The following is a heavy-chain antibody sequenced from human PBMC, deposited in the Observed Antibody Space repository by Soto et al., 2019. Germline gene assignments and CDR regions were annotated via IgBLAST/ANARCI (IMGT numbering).Heavy chain of an antibody. J-gene: IGHJ6*02. Sequence: ASVKVSCKASGYTFTSYDINWVRQATGQGLEWMGWMNPNSGNTGYAQKFQGRVTMTRNTSISTAYMELSSLRSEDTAVYDCARVRGLIAAAGTAYYYYGMDVWGLGTSVTV. CDR3: ARVRGLIAAAGTAYYYYGMDV. D-gene: IGHD6-13*01. V-gene: IGHV1-8*01. CDR1: GYTFTSYD. CDR2: MNPNSGNT.